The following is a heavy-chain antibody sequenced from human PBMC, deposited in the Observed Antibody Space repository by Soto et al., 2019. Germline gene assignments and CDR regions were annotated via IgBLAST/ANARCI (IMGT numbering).Heavy chain of an antibody. CDR1: GGSVSSGSYY. Sequence: SETLSLTCTVSGGSVSSGSYYWSWIRQPPGKGLEWIGYIYYSGSTNYNPSLKSRVTISVDTSKNQFSLKLSSVTAADTAVYYCAREANILTGFVYWGQGTLVTVSS. V-gene: IGHV4-61*01. CDR3: AREANILTGFVY. J-gene: IGHJ4*02. D-gene: IGHD3-9*01. CDR2: IYYSGST.